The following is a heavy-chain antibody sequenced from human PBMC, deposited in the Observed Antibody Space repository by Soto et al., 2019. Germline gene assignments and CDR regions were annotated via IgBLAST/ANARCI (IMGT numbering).Heavy chain of an antibody. CDR1: GFTFSSYG. CDR2: IWYDGSNK. Sequence: QVQLVESGGGVVQPGRSLRLSCAASGFTFSSYGMHWVRQAPGKGLEWVAVIWYDGSNKYYADSVKGRFTISRDNSKNTLYLKMNSLRAEETAVDYCARDGIAVAGTPMGFDYWGQGTLVTVSS. J-gene: IGHJ4*02. D-gene: IGHD6-19*01. V-gene: IGHV3-33*01. CDR3: ARDGIAVAGTPMGFDY.